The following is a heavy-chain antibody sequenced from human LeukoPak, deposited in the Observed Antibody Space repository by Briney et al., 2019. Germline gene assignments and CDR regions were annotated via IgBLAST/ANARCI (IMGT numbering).Heavy chain of an antibody. CDR2: IIPIFGTT. CDR1: GGTFSTYA. CDR3: ARAFTGYASPREAFDI. D-gene: IGHD1-1*01. Sequence: SVKVSCKASGGTFSTYAISWVRQAPGQGLEWMGGIIPIFGTTNYAQKFQGRVTITADESTSTAYIELSSLRSEDTAVYYCARAFTGYASPREAFDIWGQGTMVTVSS. V-gene: IGHV1-69*13. J-gene: IGHJ3*02.